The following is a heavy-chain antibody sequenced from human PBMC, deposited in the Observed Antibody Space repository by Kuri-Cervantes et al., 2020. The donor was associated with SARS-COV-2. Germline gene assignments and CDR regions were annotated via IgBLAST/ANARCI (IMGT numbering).Heavy chain of an antibody. J-gene: IGHJ4*02. Sequence: GGSLRLSCVGSDFTFNKAWLFWDRQAPGKGLQWVGRIRTKSEGETTDYAAPLQGRVTISRDDSKNTLYLQMNRLKIGDTAVYYCVTSGPKYSGNYYGLNYWGQGALVTVSS. CDR3: VTSGPKYSGNYYGLNY. D-gene: IGHD1-26*01. CDR1: DFTFNKAW. CDR2: IRTKSEGETT. V-gene: IGHV3-15*07.